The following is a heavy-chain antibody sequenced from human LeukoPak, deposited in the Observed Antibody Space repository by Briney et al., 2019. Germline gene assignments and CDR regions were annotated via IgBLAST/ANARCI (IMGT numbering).Heavy chain of an antibody. CDR1: GGSISSGSYY. J-gene: IGHJ5*02. D-gene: IGHD3-10*01. CDR3: ARRGPPRTLLRGVKSGWFDP. Sequence: SETLSLTCTVSGGSISSGSYYWNWIRQPAGKGLEWIGRIYRSGTTNYNPSLKSRVTISVDTSKNQFSLKLSSVTAADTAVYYCARRGPPRTLLRGVKSGWFDPWGQGTLVTVSS. V-gene: IGHV4-61*02. CDR2: IYRSGTT.